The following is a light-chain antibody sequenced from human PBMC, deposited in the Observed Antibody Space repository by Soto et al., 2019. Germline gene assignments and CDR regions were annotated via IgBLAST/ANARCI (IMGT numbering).Light chain of an antibody. Sequence: DIQMTQSPSSLSASVGDRVTITCRASQGINNYLAWPQQKPGKAPMSLIYPASGLQPAAPSKFSGRGSGTDFNLTISSLQPEDFATYYGQQYNSFPPTFVQGTKVHMK. CDR2: PAS. CDR3: QQYNSFPPT. CDR1: QGINNY. J-gene: IGKJ1*01. V-gene: IGKV1-16*02.